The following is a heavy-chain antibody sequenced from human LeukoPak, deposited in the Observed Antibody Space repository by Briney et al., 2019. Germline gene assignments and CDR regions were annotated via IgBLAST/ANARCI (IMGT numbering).Heavy chain of an antibody. J-gene: IGHJ4*02. Sequence: PSETLSLTCTVSGGSISSSSYYWGWIRQPPGKGLEWIGEINDGGSTNYSPSLKSRVTISLDTSKNQFSLKMSSVTAADTAVYYCAGLSQTIVTIDYWGQGTLVTVSS. D-gene: IGHD4-17*01. CDR2: INDGGST. V-gene: IGHV4-39*01. CDR1: GGSISSSSYY. CDR3: AGLSQTIVTIDY.